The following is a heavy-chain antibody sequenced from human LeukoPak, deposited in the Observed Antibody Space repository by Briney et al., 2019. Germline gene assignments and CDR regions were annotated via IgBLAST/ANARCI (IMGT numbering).Heavy chain of an antibody. D-gene: IGHD2-15*01. V-gene: IGHV4-34*01. Sequence: PSETLSLTCAAYGGSFSGYYWSWIRQPPGKGLEWIGEINHSGSTNYNPSLKSRVTISVDTSKNQFSLKLSSVTAADTAVYYCARGRSILAYWGQGTLVTVSS. CDR2: INHSGST. CDR3: ARGRSILAY. J-gene: IGHJ4*02. CDR1: GGSFSGYY.